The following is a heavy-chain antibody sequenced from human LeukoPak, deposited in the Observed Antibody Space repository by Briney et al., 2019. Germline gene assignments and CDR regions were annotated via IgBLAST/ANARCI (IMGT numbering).Heavy chain of an antibody. V-gene: IGHV3-30*04. Sequence: QAGGSLRLSCAGSGFTFSTYSLHWVRQAPGKGLEWVAFVAYDGSNDNYVDSVKGRFTISRDNSKNTLYLQMNSLRAEDTAVYYCATEGYCGYGYFDYWGQGTLVTVSS. D-gene: IGHD5-12*01. CDR3: ATEGYCGYGYFDY. CDR1: GFTFSTYS. CDR2: VAYDGSND. J-gene: IGHJ4*02.